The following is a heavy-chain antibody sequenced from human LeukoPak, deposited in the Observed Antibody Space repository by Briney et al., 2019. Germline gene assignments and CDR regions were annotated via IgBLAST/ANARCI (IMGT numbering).Heavy chain of an antibody. Sequence: SETLSLTCAVYGGSFSGYYWSWIRQPPGKGLEWIGEINHSGCTNYNPSLKSRVTISVDTSKNQFSLKLSSVTAADTAVYYCASYRGFDYWGQGTLVTVSS. V-gene: IGHV4-34*01. J-gene: IGHJ4*02. CDR1: GGSFSGYY. CDR2: INHSGCT. D-gene: IGHD1-26*01. CDR3: ASYRGFDY.